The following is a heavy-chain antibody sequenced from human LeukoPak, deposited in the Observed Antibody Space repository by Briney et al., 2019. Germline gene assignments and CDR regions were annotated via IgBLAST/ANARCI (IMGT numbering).Heavy chain of an antibody. CDR2: IYYSGST. V-gene: IGHV4-31*03. Sequence: SETLSLTCTVSGGSISSGGYYWSWIRQHPGKGLEWIGYIYYSGSTYYNPSLKSRVTISVDTSRNQFSLGLSSVTAADTAVYYCARRSEYHWFDPWGQGTLVTVSS. J-gene: IGHJ5*02. CDR1: GGSISSGGYY. CDR3: ARRSEYHWFDP. D-gene: IGHD2-2*01.